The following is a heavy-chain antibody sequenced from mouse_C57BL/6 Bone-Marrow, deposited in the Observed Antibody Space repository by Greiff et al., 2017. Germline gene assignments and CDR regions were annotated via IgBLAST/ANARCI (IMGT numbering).Heavy chain of an antibody. Sequence: QVQLQQPGAELVQPGASVKLSCTASGYTFTSYWMPWVKQRPGQGLEWIGMIHPNSGSTNYTEKFKSKATLTVDKSSSTAYMQLSSLTSEDTAVYYCHRQLRLPFDYWGQGTTLTVSS. CDR3: HRQLRLPFDY. D-gene: IGHD3-2*02. CDR1: GYTFTSYW. CDR2: IHPNSGST. J-gene: IGHJ2*01. V-gene: IGHV1-64*01.